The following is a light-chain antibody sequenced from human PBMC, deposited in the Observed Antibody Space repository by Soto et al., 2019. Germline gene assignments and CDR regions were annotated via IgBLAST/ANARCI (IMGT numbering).Light chain of an antibody. CDR2: ANG. J-gene: IGLJ1*01. V-gene: IGLV1-40*01. Sequence: QSVLTQPPSVSGAPGQRVTVSCTGSSSNIGAGYDVHWYQQLPGTAPKLLIYANGDRPSGVPRRFSGSKSGASASLAISGRQAEDEADYYCQSYDRSLSGYVLGTGTKLTVL. CDR3: QSYDRSLSGYV. CDR1: SSNIGAGYD.